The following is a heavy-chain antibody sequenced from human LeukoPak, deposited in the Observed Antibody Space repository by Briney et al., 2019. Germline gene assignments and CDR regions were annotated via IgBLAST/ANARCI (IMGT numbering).Heavy chain of an antibody. D-gene: IGHD5-18*01. CDR1: GYTFTSYD. CDR2: MNPNSGNT. CDR3: ARPEYNHGRGKYSYGSAGAFDI. V-gene: IGHV1-8*01. J-gene: IGHJ3*02. Sequence: GASVKVSCKASGYTFTSYDINWVRQATGQGLEWMGWMNPNSGNTGYAQKFQGRVTMTRNTSISTAYMELSSLRSEDTAVYYCARPEYNHGRGKYSYGSAGAFDIWGQGTMVTVSS.